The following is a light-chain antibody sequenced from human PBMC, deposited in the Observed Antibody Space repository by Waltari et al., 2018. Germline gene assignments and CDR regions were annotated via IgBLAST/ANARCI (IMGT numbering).Light chain of an antibody. CDR1: SSNLGTGFE. CDR2: GDT. CDR3: QSFDSSLSGWV. V-gene: IGLV1-40*01. J-gene: IGLJ3*02. Sequence: QSVLTQPPSVSGAPGQRVPISCTGSSSNLGTGFEVPWYQQLPGTAPKLLIYGDTNRPSGVPDRFSGSKSGTSASLAITGLQAEDEADYYCQSFDSSLSGWVFGGGTKLTVL.